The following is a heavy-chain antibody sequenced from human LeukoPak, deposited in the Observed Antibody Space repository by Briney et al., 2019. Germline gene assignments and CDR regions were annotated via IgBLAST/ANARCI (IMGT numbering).Heavy chain of an antibody. CDR1: GNTFTGYY. J-gene: IGHJ4*02. D-gene: IGHD2-21*02. Sequence: ASVKVSCKASGNTFTGYYLHWVRQAPGQGLEWMGWINPNSGGTNYVQKFQGRVTTTRDTSTSTVYMELSSLRSEDTAVYYCARSSLAYCGGDCYGFDYWGQGTLVTVSS. CDR3: ARSSLAYCGGDCYGFDY. CDR2: INPNSGGT. V-gene: IGHV1-2*02.